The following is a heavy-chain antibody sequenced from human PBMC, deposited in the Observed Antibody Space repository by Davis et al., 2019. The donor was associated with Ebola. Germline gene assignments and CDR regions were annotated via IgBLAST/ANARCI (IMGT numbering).Heavy chain of an antibody. CDR2: INTDASSA. V-gene: IGHV3-74*01. CDR3: VRSPSNWGLH. Sequence: PGGSLRLSCAASGFTFSSYWMHWVRQAPGKGLAWVSRINTDASSAIYADSVRGRFTISRDNAKNTLYLQMNSLRAEDTAVYYCVRSPSNWGLHWGQGTLVTVSS. CDR1: GFTFSSYW. J-gene: IGHJ4*02. D-gene: IGHD7-27*01.